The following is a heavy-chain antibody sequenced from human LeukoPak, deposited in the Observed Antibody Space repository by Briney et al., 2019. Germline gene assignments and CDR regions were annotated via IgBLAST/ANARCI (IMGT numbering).Heavy chain of an antibody. CDR3: ARLSYDYVWGSYRYDAYSDY. D-gene: IGHD3-16*02. Sequence: SETLSLTCAVSGYSISSGYYWGWIRQPPGKGLEWIGSIYHSGSTYYNPSLKSRVTISVDTSKNQFSLKLSSVTAADTAVYYCARLSYDYVWGSYRYDAYSDYWGQGTLVTVSS. CDR2: IYHSGST. V-gene: IGHV4-38-2*01. J-gene: IGHJ4*02. CDR1: GYSISSGYY.